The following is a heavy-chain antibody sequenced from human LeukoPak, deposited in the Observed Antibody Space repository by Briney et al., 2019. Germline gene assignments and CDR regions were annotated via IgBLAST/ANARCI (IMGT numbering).Heavy chain of an antibody. D-gene: IGHD4-17*01. CDR1: GGSISSSNW. Sequence: PSETLSLTCAVSGGSISSSNWWSWVRQPPGKGLEWIGSIYYSGSTYYNPSLQSRVTISVDTSKNQFSLRLSSVTAADTAVYYCASFRTVNRYFDLWGRGTLVTVSS. CDR3: ASFRTVNRYFDL. V-gene: IGHV4-4*02. J-gene: IGHJ2*01. CDR2: IYYSGST.